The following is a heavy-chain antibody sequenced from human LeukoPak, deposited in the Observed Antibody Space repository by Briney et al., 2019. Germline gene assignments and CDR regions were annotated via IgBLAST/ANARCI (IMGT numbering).Heavy chain of an antibody. CDR1: GGSISSSSYY. CDR2: IYYSGST. Sequence: SETLSLTCTVSGGSISSSSYYWSWIRQPPGKGLEWIGYIYYSGSTNYNPSLKSRVTISVDTSKNQFSLKLSSVTAADTAVYYCARTYSSGWYVGWFDPWGQGTLVTVSS. D-gene: IGHD6-19*01. CDR3: ARTYSSGWYVGWFDP. V-gene: IGHV4-61*01. J-gene: IGHJ5*02.